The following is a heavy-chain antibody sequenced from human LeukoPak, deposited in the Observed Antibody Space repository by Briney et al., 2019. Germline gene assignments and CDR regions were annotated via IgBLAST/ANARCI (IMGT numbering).Heavy chain of an antibody. J-gene: IGHJ6*02. CDR2: IYYSGST. CDR1: GGSISSGGYY. Sequence: SQTLSLTCTVSGGSISSGGYYWIWIRQHPGKGLEWIGYIYYSGSTYYNPSLKSRVTISVDTSKNQLSLKLSSVTAADTAVYSCARLRAFYRNYEDYHYYGMDVWDQGTTVTVSS. V-gene: IGHV4-31*03. CDR3: ARLRAFYRNYEDYHYYGMDV. D-gene: IGHD4-11*01.